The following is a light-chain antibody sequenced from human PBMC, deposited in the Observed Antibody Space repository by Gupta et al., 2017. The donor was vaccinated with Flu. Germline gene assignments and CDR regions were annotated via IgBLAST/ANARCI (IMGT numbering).Light chain of an antibody. CDR3: QQRSKWG. V-gene: IGKV3-11*01. CDR1: QSVSSY. CDR2: DAS. J-gene: IGKJ1*01. Sequence: EIVLTQSPATLSLSPGERATLSCRASQSVSSYLAWYQQKPGQAPRLLIYDASNRATGIPARFSGSGSGTDFTLTISSLEPEDFAVYYWQQRSKWGFGQGTKVEIK.